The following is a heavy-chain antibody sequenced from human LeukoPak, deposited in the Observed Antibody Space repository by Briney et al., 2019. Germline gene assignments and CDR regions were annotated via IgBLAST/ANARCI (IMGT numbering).Heavy chain of an antibody. CDR2: INPDGGNT. CDR3: ARDAREVLLWFGEFFP. D-gene: IGHD3-10*01. CDR1: GYTFTNSY. V-gene: IGHV1-46*01. Sequence: ASVKVSCKASGYTFTNSYIHWVRQAPGQVLEWMGLINPDGGNTSYAQSFQGRVTLTRDTSTSTVYMELSSLRSDDTAVYYCARDAREVLLWFGEFFPWGQGTLVTVSS. J-gene: IGHJ5*02.